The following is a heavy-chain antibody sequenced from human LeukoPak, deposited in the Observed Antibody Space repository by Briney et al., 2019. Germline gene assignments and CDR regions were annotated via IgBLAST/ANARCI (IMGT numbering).Heavy chain of an antibody. V-gene: IGHV3-33*01. CDR1: GFTFSSYG. J-gene: IGHJ4*02. Sequence: GGTLRLSCAASGFTFSSYGMQWGRQAPGKGREGVDVIWYDRITNYYADSVKGLFTISRDNSKNTLYLQMNSLRAEDTAVYYCTRDSTSREFHYWGQGTLVTVSS. CDR3: TRDSTSREFHY. CDR2: IWYDRITN. D-gene: IGHD6-6*01.